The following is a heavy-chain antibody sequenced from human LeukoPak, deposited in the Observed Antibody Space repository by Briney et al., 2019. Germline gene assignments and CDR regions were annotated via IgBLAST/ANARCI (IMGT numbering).Heavy chain of an antibody. J-gene: IGHJ5*02. CDR1: GGSISSYY. Sequence: SETLSLTCTVSGGSISSYYWSWIRQPPGKGLEWIGYIYTSGSTNYNPSLKSRVTISVDTSKNQFSLKLSSVTAADTAVYYCARQVAENWFYPWGQGTLVTVSS. V-gene: IGHV4-4*09. CDR2: IYTSGST. CDR3: ARQVAENWFYP. D-gene: IGHD5-12*01.